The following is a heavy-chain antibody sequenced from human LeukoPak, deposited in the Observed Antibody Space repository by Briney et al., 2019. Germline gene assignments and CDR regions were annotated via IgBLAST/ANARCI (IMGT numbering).Heavy chain of an antibody. Sequence: SVKVSCKASGGTFSSYAISWVRQAPGQGLEWMGGIIPIFGTANYAQKFQGRVTITADESTSTAYMELSSLRSEDTAVYYCATIRETRGAIDHHYYYMDVWGKGTTVTVSS. CDR3: ATIRETRGAIDHHYYYMDV. J-gene: IGHJ6*03. V-gene: IGHV1-69*01. CDR1: GGTFSSYA. D-gene: IGHD3-10*01. CDR2: IIPIFGTA.